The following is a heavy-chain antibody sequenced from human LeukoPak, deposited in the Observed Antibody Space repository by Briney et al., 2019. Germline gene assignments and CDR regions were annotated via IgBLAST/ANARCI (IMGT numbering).Heavy chain of an antibody. CDR1: GFTFSSYS. CDR3: ARDPYSGSYGDSYYYYMDV. J-gene: IGHJ6*03. Sequence: GGSLRLSCAASGFTFSSYSMNWVRQAPGKGLEWVSSISSSSSYIYYADSVKGRFTISRDNAKNSLYLQMNSLRVEDTAVYYCARDPYSGSYGDSYYYYMDVWGKGTTVTISS. CDR2: ISSSSSYI. D-gene: IGHD1-26*01. V-gene: IGHV3-21*01.